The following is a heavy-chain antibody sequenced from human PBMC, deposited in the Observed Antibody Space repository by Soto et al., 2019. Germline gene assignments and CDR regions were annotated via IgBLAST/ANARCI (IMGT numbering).Heavy chain of an antibody. D-gene: IGHD4-17*01. J-gene: IGHJ4*02. V-gene: IGHV2-5*02. CDR2: IYWDDDK. CDR1: GFSLSTSGVG. CDR3: AHSALLYPPTVTTVYDYFDY. Sequence: SGPTLVNPTQTLTLTCTFSGFSLSTSGVGVGWIRQPPGKALEWLALIYWDDDKRYSPSLKSRLTITKDTSKNQVVLTMTNMDPVDTATYYCAHSALLYPPTVTTVYDYFDYWGQGTLVTVSS.